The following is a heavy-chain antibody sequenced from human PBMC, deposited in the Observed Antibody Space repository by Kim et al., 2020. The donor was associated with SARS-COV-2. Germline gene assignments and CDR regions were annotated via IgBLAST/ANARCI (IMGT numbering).Heavy chain of an antibody. V-gene: IGHV1-3*01. CDR1: GYTFTSYA. D-gene: IGHD3-10*01. Sequence: ASVKVSCKASGYTFTSYAMHWVRQAPGQRLEWMGWINAGNGNTKYSQKFQGRVTITRDTSASTAYMELSSLRSEDTAVYYCAREYGSGSYPAHAFDIWGQGTMVTVSS. CDR2: INAGNGNT. CDR3: AREYGSGSYPAHAFDI. J-gene: IGHJ3*02.